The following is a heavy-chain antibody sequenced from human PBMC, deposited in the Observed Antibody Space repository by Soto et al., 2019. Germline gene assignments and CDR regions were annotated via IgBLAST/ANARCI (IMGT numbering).Heavy chain of an antibody. V-gene: IGHV3-66*01. CDR1: GFTVSSNY. D-gene: IGHD2-15*01. Sequence: GGSLRLSCAASGFTVSSNYMSWVRQAPGKGLEWVSVIYSGGSTYYADSVKGRFTISRHNSKNTLYLQMNSLRAEDTAVYYCATHTVVTGYWCFDLWGRGALVTVSS. CDR3: ATHTVVTGYWCFDL. J-gene: IGHJ2*01. CDR2: IYSGGST.